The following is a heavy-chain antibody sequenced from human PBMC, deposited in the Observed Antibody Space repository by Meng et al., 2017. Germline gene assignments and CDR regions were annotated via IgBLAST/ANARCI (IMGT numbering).Heavy chain of an antibody. CDR3: AREIGGAGYH. J-gene: IGHJ4*02. CDR2: ISGSGGST. Sequence: GESLKISCAASGFTFSSYAMSWVRQAPGKGLEWVSAISGSGGSTYYADSVKGRFTISRDNSKNTLYLQMNSLRAEDTAVYYCAREIGGAGYHWGQGTLVTVSS. V-gene: IGHV3-23*01. CDR1: GFTFSSYA. D-gene: IGHD5-12*01.